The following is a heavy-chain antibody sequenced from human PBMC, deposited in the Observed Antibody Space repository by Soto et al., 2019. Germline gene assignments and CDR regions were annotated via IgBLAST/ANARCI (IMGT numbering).Heavy chain of an antibody. V-gene: IGHV3-23*01. CDR1: GFTFSSYA. Sequence: GGSLRLSCAGSGFTFSSYAMSWVRQAPGKGLEWVSAISGSGGSTYYADSVKGRFTISRDNSKNTLYLQMNSLRAEDTAVYYCAKAYSSSWSSTIPFDYWGQGTLVTVSS. D-gene: IGHD6-13*01. CDR2: ISGSGGST. CDR3: AKAYSSSWSSTIPFDY. J-gene: IGHJ4*02.